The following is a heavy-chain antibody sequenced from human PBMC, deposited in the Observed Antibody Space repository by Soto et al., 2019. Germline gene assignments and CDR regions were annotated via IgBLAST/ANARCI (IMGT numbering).Heavy chain of an antibody. V-gene: IGHV1-2*04. CDR1: GYTFTGYY. CDR3: AIDNDGTMVRGVIITAAFDI. CDR2: INPNSGGT. Sequence: GASVKVSCKASGYTFTGYYMHWVRQAPGQGLEWMGWINPNSGGTNYAQKFQGWVTMTRDTSISTAYMELSRLRSDDTAVYYCAIDNDGTMVRGVIITAAFDIWGQGTMVTVSS. D-gene: IGHD3-10*01. J-gene: IGHJ3*02.